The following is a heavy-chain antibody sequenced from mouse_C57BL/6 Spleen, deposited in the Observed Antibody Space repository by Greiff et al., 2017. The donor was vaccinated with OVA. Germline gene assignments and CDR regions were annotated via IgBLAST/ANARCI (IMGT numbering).Heavy chain of an antibody. D-gene: IGHD2-4*01. CDR1: GYTFTDYN. CDR3: ARSGDYDGAYLDY. CDR2: INPNNGGT. Sequence: EVQLKESGPELVKPGASVKIPCKASGYTFTDYNMDWVKQSHGKSLEWIGDINPNNGGTIYNQKFKGKATLTVDKSSSTAYMELRSLTSEDTAVYYCARSGDYDGAYLDYWGQGTTLTVSS. V-gene: IGHV1-18*01. J-gene: IGHJ2*01.